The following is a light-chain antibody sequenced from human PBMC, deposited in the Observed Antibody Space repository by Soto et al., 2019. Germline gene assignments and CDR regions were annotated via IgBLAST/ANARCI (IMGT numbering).Light chain of an antibody. CDR1: QDIRSD. CDR3: LQRNDFPVT. Sequence: DIQMTQSPSSLSASVGDRVTITCRASQDIRSDLGWFQQKPGKAPKRLIYAASTLESGVPSRFSGSRSGTEFTLTISSLQPEDFATYYCLQRNDFPVTFGGGTKVDIK. CDR2: AAS. V-gene: IGKV1-17*01. J-gene: IGKJ4*01.